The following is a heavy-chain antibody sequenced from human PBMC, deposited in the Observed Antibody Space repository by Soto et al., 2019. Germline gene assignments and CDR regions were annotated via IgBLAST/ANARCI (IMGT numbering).Heavy chain of an antibody. CDR1: GYTFTSYD. J-gene: IGHJ4*02. Sequence: ASVKVSFKASGYTFTSYDINWVRQATGQGLEWMGWMNPNSGNTGYAQKFQGRVTMTRSTSISTAYMELSSLRSEDTAVYYCARERTVAGNDYWGQGTLVTVSS. CDR3: ARERTVAGNDY. CDR2: MNPNSGNT. V-gene: IGHV1-8*01. D-gene: IGHD6-19*01.